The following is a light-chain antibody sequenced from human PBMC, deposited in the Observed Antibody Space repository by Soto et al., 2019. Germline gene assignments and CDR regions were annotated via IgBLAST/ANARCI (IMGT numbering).Light chain of an antibody. CDR2: DTS. CDR1: QSVSSSS. J-gene: IGKJ4*01. CDR3: QQYVSSPLT. V-gene: IGKV3-20*01. Sequence: EIVLTQSPGTLSLSTGERATLSCRASQSVSSSSLAWYQQKPGQAPRLLIYDTSSRATGIPDRFSGSGSGTDFTLTISRLEPEDFAVYYCQQYVSSPLTFGGGTKVDIK.